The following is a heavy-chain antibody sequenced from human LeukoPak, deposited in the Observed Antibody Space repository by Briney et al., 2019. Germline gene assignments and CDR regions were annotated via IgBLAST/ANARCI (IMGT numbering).Heavy chain of an antibody. CDR3: ARLPDCSSTSCYHPPFDP. D-gene: IGHD2-2*01. J-gene: IGHJ5*02. V-gene: IGHV1-46*01. CDR1: GYTFTSYY. Sequence: ASVKVSCKASGYTFTSYYMHWVRQAPGQGLEWMGIINPSGGSTSYAQKLQGRVTMTTDTSTSTAYMELRSLRSDDTAVYYCARLPDCSSTSCYHPPFDPWGQGTLVTVSS. CDR2: INPSGGST.